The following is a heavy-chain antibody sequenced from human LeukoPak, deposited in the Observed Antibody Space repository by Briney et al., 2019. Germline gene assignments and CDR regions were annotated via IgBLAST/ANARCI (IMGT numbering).Heavy chain of an antibody. CDR3: AMRPYNWNDDGNIDY. J-gene: IGHJ4*02. Sequence: GASVKVSCKASGYTFTSYDINWVRQATGLGLEWMGWMNPNSGYTGYAQKFQGRVTMTRNTSITTAYMELSSLRSADTAVYYCAMRPYNWNDDGNIDYWGQGTLVTVSS. CDR1: GYTFTSYD. V-gene: IGHV1-8*01. CDR2: MNPNSGYT. D-gene: IGHD1-20*01.